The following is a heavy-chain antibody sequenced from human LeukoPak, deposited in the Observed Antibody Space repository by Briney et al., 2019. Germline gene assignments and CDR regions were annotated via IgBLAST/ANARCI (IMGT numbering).Heavy chain of an antibody. Sequence: GGSLRLSCAASGFTFSTYAMHWVRQAPGKGLEWVAVLSYDGTSEYYADSVRSRFTISRDHSKNILSLQMDSLRHEDTAFYYCARDRRDGNNLAYHFDYWGQGTLVTVSS. D-gene: IGHD5-24*01. J-gene: IGHJ4*01. V-gene: IGHV3-30*01. CDR1: GFTFSTYA. CDR2: LSYDGTSE. CDR3: ARDRRDGNNLAYHFDY.